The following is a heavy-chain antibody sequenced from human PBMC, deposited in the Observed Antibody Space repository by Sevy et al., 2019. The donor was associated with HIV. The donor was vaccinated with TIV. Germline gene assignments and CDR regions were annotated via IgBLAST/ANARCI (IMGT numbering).Heavy chain of an antibody. J-gene: IGHJ1*01. CDR1: GGSISSSSYY. CDR2: MYYSGST. Sequence: SETLSLTCTVSGGSISSSSYYWGWIRQPPGKGLEWIGSMYYSGSTYYNPSLKSRVTISVDTSRNHFSLKLSFVTAADMAVYSCARAGDYYDSSGYKGDPEYFQHWGQGTLVTVSS. CDR3: ARAGDYYDSSGYKGDPEYFQH. D-gene: IGHD3-22*01. V-gene: IGHV4-39*02.